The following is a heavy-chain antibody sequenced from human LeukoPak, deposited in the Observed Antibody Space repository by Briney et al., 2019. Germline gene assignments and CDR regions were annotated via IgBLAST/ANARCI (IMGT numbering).Heavy chain of an antibody. V-gene: IGHV3-11*04. Sequence: GGSLRLSCAASGFTFSDYYMTWIRQAPGKGLERVSYISSSGSIIYYADSVKGRFIISRDNAKNSLYLQMNSLRAEDTAVYFCARVGYDSSGRFDYWRQGTLVTVSS. CDR2: ISSSGSII. CDR1: GFTFSDYY. CDR3: ARVGYDSSGRFDY. D-gene: IGHD3-22*01. J-gene: IGHJ4*02.